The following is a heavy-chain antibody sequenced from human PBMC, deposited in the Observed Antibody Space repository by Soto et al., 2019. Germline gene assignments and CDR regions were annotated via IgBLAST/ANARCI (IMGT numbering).Heavy chain of an antibody. D-gene: IGHD2-2*01. J-gene: IGHJ6*02. CDR3: AREENAWPLAYGLDV. V-gene: IGHV3-21*01. CDR2: IRSGRDT. CDR1: GFTFSNYY. Sequence: GGSLRLSCAVSGFTFSNYYIHWVRQAPGKGLEWVSSIRSGRDTFYADSVKGRFSISRDDATSSVSPQMNSLRGEDTAVYFCAREENAWPLAYGLDVCGQGTTVTVYS.